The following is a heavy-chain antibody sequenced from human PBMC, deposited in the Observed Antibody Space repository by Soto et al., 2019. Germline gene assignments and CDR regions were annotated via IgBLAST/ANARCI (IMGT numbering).Heavy chain of an antibody. D-gene: IGHD4-4*01. CDR2: IKPISDIT. V-gene: IGHV1-69*13. CDR1: GDTFGRFT. J-gene: IGHJ5*02. CDR3: ARDPSTINKLVGVWFDP. Sequence: SVKVSCKASGDTFGRFTINWVRQAPGQGLEWMGGIKPISDITNYAQRFQGRVTFTADASTSTVYLELSSLRSEDTAMYYCARDPSTINKLVGVWFDPWGQGTLVTVSS.